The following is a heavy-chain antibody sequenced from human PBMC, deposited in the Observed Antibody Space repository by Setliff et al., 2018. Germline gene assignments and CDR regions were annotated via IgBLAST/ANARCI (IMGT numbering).Heavy chain of an antibody. CDR1: GYSFTNYG. CDR2: NSV. CDR3: ARAPLESGYYYGQGHY. Sequence: GASVKVSCKTSGYSFTNYGINWVRQAPGQGLEWMGWNSVYAREFQGRVTMTIDTPTSTAYMELRSRRSDDTAVYYCARAPLESGYYYGQGHYWGRGTLVTVSS. V-gene: IGHV1-18*01. D-gene: IGHD5-18*01. J-gene: IGHJ4*01.